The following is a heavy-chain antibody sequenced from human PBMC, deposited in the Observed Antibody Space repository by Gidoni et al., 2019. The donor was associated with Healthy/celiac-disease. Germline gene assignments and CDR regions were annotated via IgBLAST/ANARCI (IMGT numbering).Heavy chain of an antibody. CDR3: TRGEIEYSSSSYYYGMDV. Sequence: EVQLVESGGGLVKPGRSLRLSCTASGFTFGAYAMRWFRQAPGKGLEWVGCIRSKAYGGTTEYAASVKGRFTISRDDSKSIAYLQMNSLKTEDTAVYYCTRGEIEYSSSSYYYGMDVWGQGTTVTVSS. CDR2: IRSKAYGGTT. V-gene: IGHV3-49*05. D-gene: IGHD6-6*01. CDR1: GFTFGAYA. J-gene: IGHJ6*02.